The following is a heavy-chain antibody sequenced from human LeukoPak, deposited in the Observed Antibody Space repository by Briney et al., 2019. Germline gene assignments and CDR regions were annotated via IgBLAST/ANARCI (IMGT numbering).Heavy chain of an antibody. CDR1: GGSFSGYY. D-gene: IGHD3-10*01. J-gene: IGHJ4*02. CDR3: AREVGMVRGVIDY. Sequence: ETLSLTCAVYGGSFSGYYWSWIRQPPGKGLEWIGEINHSGSTNYNPSLKSRVTISVDTSKNQFSLKLSSVTAADTAVYYCAREVGMVRGVIDYWGQGTLVTVSS. CDR2: INHSGST. V-gene: IGHV4-34*01.